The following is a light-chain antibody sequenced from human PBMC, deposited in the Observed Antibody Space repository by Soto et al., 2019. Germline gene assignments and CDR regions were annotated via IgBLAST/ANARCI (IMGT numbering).Light chain of an antibody. CDR2: GAS. CDR1: QSVSSN. V-gene: IGKV3-15*01. J-gene: IGKJ1*01. CDR3: QQYNNWPWT. Sequence: ERVLTQVAATPSVSPGERATLSCRASQSVSSNLAWYQQKPGQAPRLLIYGASNRITGITARFSGSGSGTEFTLTISSLQSEDFAVYYCQQYNNWPWTLGQGTKVDIK.